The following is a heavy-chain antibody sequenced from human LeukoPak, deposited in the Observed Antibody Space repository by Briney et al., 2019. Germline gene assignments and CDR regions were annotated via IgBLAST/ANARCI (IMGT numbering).Heavy chain of an antibody. CDR3: ARDPHWVGATNFDY. D-gene: IGHD1-26*01. CDR2: IKQDGREK. CDR1: GFTFSIYW. V-gene: IGHV3-7*01. Sequence: GGSLRLSCAASGFTFSIYWMSWVRQAPGRGLEWVANIKQDGREKYYVDSVKGRFTIHRDNAKNSLYLHMNSLRAEDTAGYDFARDPHWVGATNFDYWGQGTLVTVSS. J-gene: IGHJ4*01.